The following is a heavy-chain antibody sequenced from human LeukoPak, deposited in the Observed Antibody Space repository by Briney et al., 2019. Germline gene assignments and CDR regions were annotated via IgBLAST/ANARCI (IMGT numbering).Heavy chain of an antibody. CDR1: GASIRHYY. CDR3: ATLTGTTYPYYFDF. Sequence: SETLSLTCTVSGASIRHYYWSWIRQPPGKGLEWIGNLYHSGSPNYNPSLKSRVTISIDTAKNQFSLRLRSVAAADTAVYYCATLTGTTYPYYFDFWGQATLVTVSS. D-gene: IGHD1-20*01. V-gene: IGHV4-59*01. J-gene: IGHJ4*02. CDR2: LYHSGSP.